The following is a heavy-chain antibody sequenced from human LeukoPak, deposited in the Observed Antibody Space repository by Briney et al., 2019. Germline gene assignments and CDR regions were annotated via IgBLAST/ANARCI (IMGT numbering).Heavy chain of an antibody. Sequence: ASVKVSCKASAYTFSVYYLHWVRQAPGQGLEWMGMINPSDGSTSYEQKFQGRVTLTRDKSTSTVYMELRSLRSEDTAGYYCARVHARDYYFYYYMDVWGKGTTVTVSS. CDR3: ARVHARDYYFYYYMDV. CDR2: INPSDGST. V-gene: IGHV1-46*01. CDR1: AYTFSVYY. J-gene: IGHJ6*03.